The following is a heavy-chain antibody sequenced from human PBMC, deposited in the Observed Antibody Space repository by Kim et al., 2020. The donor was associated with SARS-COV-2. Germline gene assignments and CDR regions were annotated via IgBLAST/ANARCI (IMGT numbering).Heavy chain of an antibody. CDR2: IYYSGST. CDR1: GGSVSSGSYY. Sequence: SETLSLTCTVSGGSVSSGSYYWSWIRQPPGKGLEWIGYIYYSGSTNYNPSLKSRVTISVDTSKNQFSLKLSSVTAADTAVYYCASLYSSSWYNGHWFDPWGQGTLVTVSS. J-gene: IGHJ5*02. D-gene: IGHD6-13*01. CDR3: ASLYSSSWYNGHWFDP. V-gene: IGHV4-61*01.